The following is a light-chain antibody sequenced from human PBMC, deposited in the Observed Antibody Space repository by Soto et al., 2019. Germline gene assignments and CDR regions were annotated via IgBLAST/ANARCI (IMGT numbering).Light chain of an antibody. CDR3: ETWDDSLSGYV. V-gene: IGLV1-47*01. CDR2: RNH. CDR1: TSNIGSNF. J-gene: IGLJ1*01. Sequence: QSVLTQPPSASGTPGQRVTISCSGRTSNIGSNFVFWYQQLPGSAPKLLIYRNHQRPSGVPDRFSGSKSGTSASLAISGLRSEDEADSYCETWDDSLSGYVFGTGTNVTVL.